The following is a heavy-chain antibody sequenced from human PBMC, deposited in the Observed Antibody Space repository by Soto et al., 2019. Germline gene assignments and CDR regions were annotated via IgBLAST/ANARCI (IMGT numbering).Heavy chain of an antibody. Sequence: GGSLRLSCAASGFTFSSYGMHWVRQAPGKGLEWVAVIWYDGSNKYYADSVKGRFTISRDNSKNTLYLQMNSLRAEDTAVYYCAREQWLVSFYYYYGMDVWGQGTTVTVSS. J-gene: IGHJ6*02. D-gene: IGHD6-19*01. CDR1: GFTFSSYG. CDR2: IWYDGSNK. V-gene: IGHV3-33*01. CDR3: AREQWLVSFYYYYGMDV.